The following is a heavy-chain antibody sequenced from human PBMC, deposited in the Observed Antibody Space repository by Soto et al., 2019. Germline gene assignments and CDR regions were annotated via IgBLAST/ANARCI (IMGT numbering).Heavy chain of an antibody. CDR3: ARGKVDYDFWSGYYTGGNFDY. J-gene: IGHJ4*02. CDR2: IYYSGST. Sequence: SETLSLTCTVSGGSISGYYGSWIRQPPGKGLEWIEYIYYSGSTNYNPSLKSRVTISVDTSKNQFSLKLSSVTAADTAVYYCARGKVDYDFWSGYYTGGNFDYWGQGTLVTVSS. CDR1: GGSISGYY. V-gene: IGHV4-59*01. D-gene: IGHD3-3*01.